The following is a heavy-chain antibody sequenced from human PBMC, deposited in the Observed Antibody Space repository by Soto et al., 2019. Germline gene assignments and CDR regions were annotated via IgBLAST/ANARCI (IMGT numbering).Heavy chain of an antibody. Sequence: PSETLSLTCTVSGGSSNTNYWNWIRQPPGKGLEWIGYINYSGNTNYNPSLESRVTISIDTSKNQFSLKLSSVTAADTAIYYCARIPTRGDVDYFDYWGQGTLVTVSS. D-gene: IGHD5-12*01. CDR1: GGSSNTNY. CDR3: ARIPTRGDVDYFDY. J-gene: IGHJ4*02. V-gene: IGHV4-59*08. CDR2: INYSGNT.